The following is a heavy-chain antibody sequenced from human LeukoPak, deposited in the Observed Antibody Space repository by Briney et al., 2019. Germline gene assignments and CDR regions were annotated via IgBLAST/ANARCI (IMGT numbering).Heavy chain of an antibody. V-gene: IGHV3-30-3*01. Sequence: GGSLRLSCAASGYTFSSYAMHWARQAPGKGREWVAVISYDGSNKYYADSVKGRFTISRDNSKNTRYLQMNSLRAEVTAADYCARGILEWLLSSCVGGQRGVYFDYWGQRTLVTVSS. CDR1: GYTFSSYA. D-gene: IGHD3-3*01. J-gene: IGHJ4*02. CDR2: ISYDGSNK. CDR3: ARGILEWLLSSCVGGQRGVYFDY.